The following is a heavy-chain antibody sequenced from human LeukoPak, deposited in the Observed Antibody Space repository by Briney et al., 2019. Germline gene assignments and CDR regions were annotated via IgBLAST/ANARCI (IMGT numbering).Heavy chain of an antibody. CDR2: IYHSGST. CDR1: GYSISSGYY. CDR3: ARAQYYDSSGYLPYYYYYMDV. D-gene: IGHD3-22*01. Sequence: SETLSLTCTVSGYSISSGYYWGWIRQPPGKGLEWIGSIYHSGSTYYNPSLKSRVTISVDTSKNQFSLKLSSVTAADTAVYYCARAQYYDSSGYLPYYYYYMDVWGKGTTVTVSS. V-gene: IGHV4-38-2*02. J-gene: IGHJ6*03.